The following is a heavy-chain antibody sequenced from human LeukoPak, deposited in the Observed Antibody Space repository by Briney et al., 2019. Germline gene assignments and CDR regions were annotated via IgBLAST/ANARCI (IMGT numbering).Heavy chain of an antibody. V-gene: IGHV4-34*01. Sequence: SETLSLTCAVYGGSFSGYYWSWIRQPPGKGLEWIGEINHSGSTNYNPSLKSRVTISVDTSKNQFSLKLSSVTAADTAVYYCARDRGMATTRFDYWGQGTLVTVSS. J-gene: IGHJ4*02. CDR3: ARDRGMATTRFDY. D-gene: IGHD5-24*01. CDR1: GGSFSGYY. CDR2: INHSGST.